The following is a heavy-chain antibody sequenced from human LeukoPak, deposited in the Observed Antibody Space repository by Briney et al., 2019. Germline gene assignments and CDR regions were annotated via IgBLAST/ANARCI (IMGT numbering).Heavy chain of an antibody. Sequence: ASVKVSCKASGGTFSSYAISWVRQAPGQGLEWMGRIIPILGIANYAQKFQGRVTITADKSTSTAYMELSSLRSKDTAVYYCARVQGPYDSYLFDIWGQGTMVTVSS. CDR2: IIPILGIA. J-gene: IGHJ3*02. V-gene: IGHV1-69*04. CDR3: ARVQGPYDSYLFDI. CDR1: GGTFSSYA. D-gene: IGHD3-22*01.